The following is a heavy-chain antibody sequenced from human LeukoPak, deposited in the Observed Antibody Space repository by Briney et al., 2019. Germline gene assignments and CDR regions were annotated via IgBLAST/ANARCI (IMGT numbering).Heavy chain of an antibody. D-gene: IGHD7-27*01. CDR3: ARVSRWGLNHNPHY. CDR1: GFTFSNYW. CDR2: IKHDGSEK. J-gene: IGHJ4*02. V-gene: IGHV3-7*03. Sequence: GGSLRLSCAASGFTFSNYWMSWVRQAPGKGLECVANIKHDGSEKYYVDSVKGRFTISRDNAMNSLYMQMNSLRAEDTAVYYCARVSRWGLNHNPHYWGQGTLVTVSS.